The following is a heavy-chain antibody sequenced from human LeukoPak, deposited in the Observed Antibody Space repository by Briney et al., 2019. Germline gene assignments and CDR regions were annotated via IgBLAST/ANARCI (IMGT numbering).Heavy chain of an antibody. CDR2: ISSGGST. CDR3: ARGLYSSGWYFDY. J-gene: IGHJ4*02. V-gene: IGHV3-66*01. Sequence: PGGSLRLSCVASGFTFSSYAMSWVRQAPGKGLEWVSVISSGGSTYYSDSVKGRFTISRDNSKNTLYLQMNTLRAEDTAVYYCARGLYSSGWYFDYWGQGTLVTVSS. D-gene: IGHD6-19*01. CDR1: GFTFSSYA.